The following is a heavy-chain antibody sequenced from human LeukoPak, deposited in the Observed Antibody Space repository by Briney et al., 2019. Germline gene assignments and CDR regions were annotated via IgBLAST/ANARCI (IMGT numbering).Heavy chain of an antibody. J-gene: IGHJ4*02. V-gene: IGHV4-59*01. CDR1: GGSIYSSY. Sequence: SETLSLTCSVSGGSIYSSYWTWIRQPPGKGLEWIGYVYYSGSTNYNPSLKSRVTISLDTSKNQFSLKLTSVTSADTAVYYCASYYYDSSGRFDYWGQGTLVTVSS. D-gene: IGHD3-22*01. CDR2: VYYSGST. CDR3: ASYYYDSSGRFDY.